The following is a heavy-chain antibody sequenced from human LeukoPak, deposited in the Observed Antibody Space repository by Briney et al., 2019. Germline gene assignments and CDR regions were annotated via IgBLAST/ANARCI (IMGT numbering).Heavy chain of an antibody. CDR2: IYYSGST. CDR3: ARVVAAAGTGHVWFDP. Sequence: SETLSLTCTVSGGSISSGDYYWSWIRQPPGKGLEWIGYIYYSGSTYYNPSLKSRVTISVDTSNNQFSLKLSSVTAADTAVYYCARVVAAAGTGHVWFDPWGQGTLVTVSS. V-gene: IGHV4-30-4*01. CDR1: GGSISSGDYY. J-gene: IGHJ5*02. D-gene: IGHD6-13*01.